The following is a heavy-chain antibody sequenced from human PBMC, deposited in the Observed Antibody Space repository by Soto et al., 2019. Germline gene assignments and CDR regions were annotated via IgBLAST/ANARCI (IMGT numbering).Heavy chain of an antibody. CDR1: GFTFRSYS. CDR2: ISSGSSTI. J-gene: IGHJ5*02. D-gene: IGHD3-22*01. V-gene: IGHV3-48*01. CDR3: AGAGDSAAYSWFDT. Sequence: GSLRLSCAASGFTFRSYSMNWVRQAPGKGLEWVSYISSGSSTIHYADSVKGRFTISRDNAKNSLFLQMNSLRAEDTAVYDWAGAGDSAAYSWFDTRSQGTLLTISS.